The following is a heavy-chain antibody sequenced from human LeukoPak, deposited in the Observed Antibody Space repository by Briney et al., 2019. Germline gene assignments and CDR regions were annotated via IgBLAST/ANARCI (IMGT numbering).Heavy chain of an antibody. CDR1: GFTFSSYA. CDR2: IRYGGSNK. J-gene: IGHJ3*02. Sequence: GGSLRLSCAASGFTFSSYAMHWVRRAPGKGLEWVAFIRYGGSNKYYADSVKGRFTISRDNAENTLYLQMSNLRAEDTAVYYCARLLPSSSRAFDIWGQGTVVTVSS. D-gene: IGHD2-2*01. V-gene: IGHV3-30*04. CDR3: ARLLPSSSRAFDI.